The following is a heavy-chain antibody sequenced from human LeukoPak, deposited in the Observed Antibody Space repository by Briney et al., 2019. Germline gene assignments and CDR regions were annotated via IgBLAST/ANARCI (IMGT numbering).Heavy chain of an antibody. J-gene: IGHJ4*02. CDR2: INQDASKK. CDR3: ARFSVGEYQLLTPFDY. Sequence: PGGSLRLSCAASGFTFSSYWMSWVRQSPGKGLEWVANINQDASKKYYLDSLKGRFTISRDNARNSLYLQMNSLRAEDTALYYCARFSVGEYQLLTPFDYWGQGTLVTVSS. D-gene: IGHD2-2*01. V-gene: IGHV3-7*01. CDR1: GFTFSSYW.